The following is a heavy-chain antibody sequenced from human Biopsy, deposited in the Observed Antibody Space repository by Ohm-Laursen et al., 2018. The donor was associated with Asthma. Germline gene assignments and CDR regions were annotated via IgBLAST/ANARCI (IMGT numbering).Heavy chain of an antibody. V-gene: IGHV1-18*01. Sequence: ASVKVSCKTSGHTFNSAGITWVRQAPGQGLEWMGWISVYNGNTKVAQKLQDRVTMITDTSTNTAYMELRSLRSDDTAVYFCARAVDYSHYYGIDVWGQGTTVTVS. CDR2: ISVYNGNT. J-gene: IGHJ6*02. D-gene: IGHD3-10*01. CDR1: GHTFNSAG. CDR3: ARAVDYSHYYGIDV.